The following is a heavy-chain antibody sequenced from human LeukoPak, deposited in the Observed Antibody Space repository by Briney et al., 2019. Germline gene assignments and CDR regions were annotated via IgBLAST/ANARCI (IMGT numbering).Heavy chain of an antibody. CDR1: GGSFSGYY. CDR3: ARGTAYYDFWSGYPAPKYYFDY. Sequence: SETLSLTCAVYGGSFSGYYWSWLRQPPGKGLEWLGEINHSGSTNYNPSLKSRVTISVDTSKNQFSLKLSSVTAADTAVYYCARGTAYYDFWSGYPAPKYYFDYWGQGTLVTVSS. V-gene: IGHV4-34*01. J-gene: IGHJ4*02. CDR2: INHSGST. D-gene: IGHD3-3*01.